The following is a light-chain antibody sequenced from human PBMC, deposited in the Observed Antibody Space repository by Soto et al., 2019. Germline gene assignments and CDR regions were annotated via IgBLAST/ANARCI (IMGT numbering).Light chain of an antibody. CDR2: DAS. Sequence: IKMTQSPSSVSASVGDRVTITCWASRNIGDRLACFRHKPGKAPQLLIYDASNRATGIPARFSGSGSGTDFTLTISSLEPEDFAVYYCQQRRNWPHLTFGGGTKVDI. CDR1: RNIGDR. CDR3: QQRRNWPHLT. V-gene: IGKV1-12*01. J-gene: IGKJ4*01.